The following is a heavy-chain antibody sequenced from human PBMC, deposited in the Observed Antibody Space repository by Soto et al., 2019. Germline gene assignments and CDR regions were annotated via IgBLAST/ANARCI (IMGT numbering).Heavy chain of an antibody. CDR2: ISGSGGTT. J-gene: IGHJ3*02. V-gene: IGHV3-23*01. Sequence: EVQLLESGGGLVQPGGSLRLSCAASGFTFSSYAMSWVRQAPGKGLEWVSAISGSGGTTYYADSVKGRFTFSRDNSKNTLYLQMNRRRAEDTAVYFCAKTANGWFRAFDIWGEGTMVTVSS. CDR3: AKTANGWFRAFDI. D-gene: IGHD2-15*01. CDR1: GFTFSSYA.